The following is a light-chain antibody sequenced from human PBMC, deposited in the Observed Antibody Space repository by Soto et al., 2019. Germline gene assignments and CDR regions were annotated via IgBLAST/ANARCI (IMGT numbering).Light chain of an antibody. CDR1: SSDVGAYKY. CDR3: NSYAGDIIRFV. Sequence: LTQPASVSGSPGQSVTISCTGTSSDVGAYKYVSWYQQHPGKAPKLMIYEVSNRPSGVSNRFSGSKSGNTASLTISGLQADDEADYYCNSYAGDIIRFVFGTGTKVTVL. V-gene: IGLV2-14*01. CDR2: EVS. J-gene: IGLJ1*01.